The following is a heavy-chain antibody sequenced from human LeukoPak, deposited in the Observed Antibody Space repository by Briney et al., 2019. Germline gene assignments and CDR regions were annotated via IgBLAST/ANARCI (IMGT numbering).Heavy chain of an antibody. CDR1: GLTVSSNY. V-gene: IGHV3-53*01. CDR2: MYPGGST. CDR3: AACPHGPDYSHH. D-gene: IGHD2-2*01. J-gene: IGHJ4*02. Sequence: PGGSLSLSCAASGLTVSSNYMSWVRQAPGKGLEWVSVMYPGGSTYYADSVKGRFAISRDNSKNTVFLRMSSLRAEDTAIYFCAACPHGPDYSHHWGQGTPVTISS.